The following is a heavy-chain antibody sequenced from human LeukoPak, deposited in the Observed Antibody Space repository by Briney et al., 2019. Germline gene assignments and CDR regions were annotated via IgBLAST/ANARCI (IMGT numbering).Heavy chain of an antibody. D-gene: IGHD1-14*01. Sequence: GGSLRLSCVGSGFTFNWMTWVRQAPGKGLEWVANIKDDGSEKYSVDSVKGRFTISRDNAKNLLYLQMSSLRAEDTAVYYCARARIDYWGEGTLVTVSS. CDR2: IKDDGSEK. CDR1: GFTFNW. J-gene: IGHJ4*02. V-gene: IGHV3-7*04. CDR3: ARARIDY.